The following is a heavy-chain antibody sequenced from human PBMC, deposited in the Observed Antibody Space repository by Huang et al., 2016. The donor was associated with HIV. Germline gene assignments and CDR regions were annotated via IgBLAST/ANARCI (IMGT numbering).Heavy chain of an antibody. CDR2: IDYSGST. CDR1: GGSISTHY. V-gene: IGHV4-59*11. Sequence: QVQLQESGPGLVKPSETLSLTCTVSGGSISTHYWSWIRKPPGKGLEWIGSIDYSGSTNDSPALKSRVTILLDTSKNQFSLRVNSVTAADTAMYYCARDHHDFWRGYRRMYFFDHWGQGTLVTVSS. CDR3: ARDHHDFWRGYRRMYFFDH. J-gene: IGHJ4*02. D-gene: IGHD3-3*01.